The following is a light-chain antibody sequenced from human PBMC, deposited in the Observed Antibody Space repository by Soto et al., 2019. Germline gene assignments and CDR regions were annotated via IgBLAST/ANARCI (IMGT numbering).Light chain of an antibody. V-gene: IGLV2-23*01. CDR3: CSYAGSNTWV. CDR1: SSDVGNYNL. CDR2: EGT. J-gene: IGLJ3*02. Sequence: QSALTQPASVSGSPGQSITISCTGTSSDVGNYNLVSWYQHHPGKAPKLMIYEGTKRPSGISNRFSGSKSGNTASLTISGLQAADEADYYCCSYAGSNTWVFGGGTKLTVL.